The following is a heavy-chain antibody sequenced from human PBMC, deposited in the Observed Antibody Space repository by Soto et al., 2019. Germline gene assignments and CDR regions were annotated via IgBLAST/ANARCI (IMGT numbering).Heavy chain of an antibody. CDR3: ARAPSEYSGSTGRYYNWFDP. CDR2: IIPILGIA. CDR1: GGTFSSYT. D-gene: IGHD5-12*01. V-gene: IGHV1-69*02. Sequence: QVQLVQSGAEVKKPGSSVKVSCKASGGTFSSYTISWVRQAPGQGLEWMGRIIPILGIANYAQKFQGRVTITADKSTSTAYMELSSLRSEDTAVYYCARAPSEYSGSTGRYYNWFDPWGQGTLVTVSS. J-gene: IGHJ5*02.